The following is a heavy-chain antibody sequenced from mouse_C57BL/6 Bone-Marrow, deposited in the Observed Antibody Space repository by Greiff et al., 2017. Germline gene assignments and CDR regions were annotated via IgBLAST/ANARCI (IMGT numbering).Heavy chain of an antibody. CDR3: TTPATYYFDY. CDR1: GFNIKDDY. Sequence: VQLKESGAELVRPGASVKLSCTASGFNIKDDYMHWVKQRPEQGLEWIGWIDPENGDTEYASKFRGKATITADTSSNTAYLQLSSLTSEDTAVYYCTTPATYYFDYWGQGTTLTVSS. V-gene: IGHV14-4*01. D-gene: IGHD1-1*01. CDR2: IDPENGDT. J-gene: IGHJ2*01.